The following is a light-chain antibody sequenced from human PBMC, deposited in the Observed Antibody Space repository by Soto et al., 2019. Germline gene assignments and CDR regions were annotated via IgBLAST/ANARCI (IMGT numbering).Light chain of an antibody. CDR1: QSVSSSY. V-gene: IGKV3-20*01. Sequence: EIVLTQSPGTLSLSPGERATLSCRASQSVSSSYLSWYQQKPGQAPRPLIYGASSRATGIPDRFSGSGSGTDFTLTISRLEPEDFAVYYWQQYGSSPRSFGQGTKLEIK. CDR3: QQYGSSPRS. CDR2: GAS. J-gene: IGKJ2*03.